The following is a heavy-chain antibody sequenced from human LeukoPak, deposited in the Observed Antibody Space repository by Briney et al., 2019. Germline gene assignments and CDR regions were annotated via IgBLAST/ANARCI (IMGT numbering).Heavy chain of an antibody. D-gene: IGHD5-24*01. V-gene: IGHV1-2*02. CDR2: VNPNSGGT. Sequence: ASVKVSCKASGYTFTGSYMHWVRQAPGQGLEWMGWVNPNSGGTNYAQKFQGRVAMTRDTSTSTVYMELSSLRSEDTAVYYCARVLSREGYFDYWGQGTLVTVSS. J-gene: IGHJ4*02. CDR3: ARVLSREGYFDY. CDR1: GYTFTGSY.